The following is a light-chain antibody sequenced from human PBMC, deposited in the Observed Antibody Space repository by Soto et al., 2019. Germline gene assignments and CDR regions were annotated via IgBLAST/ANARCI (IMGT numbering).Light chain of an antibody. V-gene: IGKV3-20*01. CDR1: QSVSSDY. Sequence: EIVLTQSPGTLSLSPGERATLSCRASQSVSSDYLAWYQQKPGQTPKVLIYRASSRATGIPDRFSGSGSGTDFTLTISRLEPEDFAVYYCQQRHAWPITFGQGTRLEIK. J-gene: IGKJ5*01. CDR2: RAS. CDR3: QQRHAWPIT.